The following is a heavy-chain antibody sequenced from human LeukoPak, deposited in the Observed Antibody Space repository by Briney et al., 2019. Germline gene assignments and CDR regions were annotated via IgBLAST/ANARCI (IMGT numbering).Heavy chain of an antibody. V-gene: IGHV4-59*01. CDR2: AYYSGST. J-gene: IGHJ5*02. CDR3: ARGGYYGSGNDFRFDP. Sequence: SEALPLICSGSGGYISTYYWSWSRPPPGEGMEWIGYAYYSGSTNYKPALNSRVTISVDTSKKQFSLKLSSVTAADTAVYYCARGGYYGSGNDFRFDPWGQGTLVAVSS. D-gene: IGHD3-10*01. CDR1: GGYISTYY.